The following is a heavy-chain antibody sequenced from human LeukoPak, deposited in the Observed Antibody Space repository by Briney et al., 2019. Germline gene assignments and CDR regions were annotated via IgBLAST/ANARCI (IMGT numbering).Heavy chain of an antibody. Sequence: GGSLRLSCAASAFSFSSYWMSWVRQAPGKGLEWVANIKQDGSEKWYVDSVKGRFTISRDNAKNSLYLQMNSLRADDTAVYYCARVSRLLRYCSGGSCYSMDFDSWGQGTLVTVSS. J-gene: IGHJ4*02. CDR3: ARVSRLLRYCSGGSCYSMDFDS. CDR1: AFSFSSYW. V-gene: IGHV3-7*03. D-gene: IGHD2-15*01. CDR2: IKQDGSEK.